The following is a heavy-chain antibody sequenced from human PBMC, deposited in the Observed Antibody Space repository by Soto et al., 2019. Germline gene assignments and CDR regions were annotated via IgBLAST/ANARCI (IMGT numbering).Heavy chain of an antibody. J-gene: IGHJ4*02. D-gene: IGHD3-22*01. Sequence: SETLSLTCTVSGGSINSGGYCWSWIRQHPGKGLDWIGCISYGGSTSYNPSLKSRVTISVDTSKNQFSLKLTSVTAADTAVYYCAAQSGYYYGFDYWGQGTLVTVSS. CDR2: ISYGGST. CDR3: AAQSGYYYGFDY. CDR1: GGSINSGGYC. V-gene: IGHV4-31*03.